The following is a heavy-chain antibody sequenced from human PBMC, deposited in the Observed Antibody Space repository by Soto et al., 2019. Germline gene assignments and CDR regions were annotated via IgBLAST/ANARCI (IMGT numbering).Heavy chain of an antibody. CDR3: ASSGDYATSFDY. CDR2: IYYSGST. CDR1: GGSISSSSYY. Sequence: SETLSLTCTVSGGSISSSSYYWGWIRQPPGKGLEWIGSIYYSGSTYYNPSLKSRVTISVDTSKNQFSLKLSSVTAADTAVYYCASSGDYATSFDYWGQGTLVTVSS. V-gene: IGHV4-39*01. J-gene: IGHJ4*02. D-gene: IGHD4-17*01.